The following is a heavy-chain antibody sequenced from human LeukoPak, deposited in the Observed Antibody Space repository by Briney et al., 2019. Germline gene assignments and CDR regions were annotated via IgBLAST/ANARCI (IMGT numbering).Heavy chain of an antibody. Sequence: GGSLRLSCAASGFTFTNHAMTCVRQAPGKGLEWVSAICLRSGSTYYADSVKGRFTISRDNSKNTVYLQMNSLRADDTAVYYCAKLGGYYDNSASRYFDYWGQGTLVTVSS. J-gene: IGHJ4*02. CDR2: ICLRSGST. CDR3: AKLGGYYDNSASRYFDY. V-gene: IGHV3-23*01. CDR1: GFTFTNHA. D-gene: IGHD3-22*01.